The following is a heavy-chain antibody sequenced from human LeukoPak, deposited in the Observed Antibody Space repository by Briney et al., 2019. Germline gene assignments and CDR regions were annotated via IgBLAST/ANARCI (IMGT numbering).Heavy chain of an antibody. V-gene: IGHV3-21*01. J-gene: IGHJ4*02. CDR2: ITSSSNYI. Sequence: GGSLTLSCAASGFTFSSFSMNWVRQAPGKGLEWVSSITSSSNYIYYASSVRGRFTISRDNAKNSLYPQMNSLRAEDTAVYYCARDLRLWGQGTLVTVSS. CDR1: GFTFSSFS. CDR3: ARDLRL.